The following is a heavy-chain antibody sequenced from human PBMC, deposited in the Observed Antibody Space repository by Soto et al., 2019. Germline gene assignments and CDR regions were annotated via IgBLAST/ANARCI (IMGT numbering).Heavy chain of an antibody. CDR2: ITSKSTTI. CDR1: GFTFTSYS. D-gene: IGHD3-16*01. Sequence: PGGSLRLSCAASGFTFTSYSMNWVCQAPGQGLEWVSYITSKSTTIKYADSVKGRFTVSRDNAKNSLYLQLNSLRDEDTAVYYCAREMGACSDSSCYPGPYDSWGQGTLVTVS. CDR3: AREMGACSDSSCYPGPYDS. J-gene: IGHJ5*02. V-gene: IGHV3-48*02.